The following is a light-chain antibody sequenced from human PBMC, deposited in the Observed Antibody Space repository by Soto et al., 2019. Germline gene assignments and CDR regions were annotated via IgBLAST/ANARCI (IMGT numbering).Light chain of an antibody. J-gene: IGKJ5*01. CDR1: QDISNY. CDR2: DAS. V-gene: IGKV1-33*01. Sequence: DIQMTQSPSSLSASVGDRVTITCQASQDISNYLNWYQQKPGKAPKLLIYDASNLETGVPSRFNGSVSGTHFTFTISTLPPEDIAKYNCQMYDNLPPTFGQGTRLEIK. CDR3: QMYDNLPPT.